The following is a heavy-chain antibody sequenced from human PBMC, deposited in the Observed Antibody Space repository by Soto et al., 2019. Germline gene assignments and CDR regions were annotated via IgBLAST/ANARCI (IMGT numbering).Heavy chain of an antibody. Sequence: EVQLLESGGGLVQPGGSLRLSCAASGFTFSSYAMSWVRQAPGKGLEWVSAISGSGGSTYYADSVKGRFTISRDNSKNTLYLQMNSLRAEDTAVYYCAKSKGRGQLAMYYYYYYMDVWGKGTTVTVSS. CDR1: GFTFSSYA. CDR3: AKSKGRGQLAMYYYYYYMDV. D-gene: IGHD6-13*01. V-gene: IGHV3-23*01. J-gene: IGHJ6*03. CDR2: ISGSGGST.